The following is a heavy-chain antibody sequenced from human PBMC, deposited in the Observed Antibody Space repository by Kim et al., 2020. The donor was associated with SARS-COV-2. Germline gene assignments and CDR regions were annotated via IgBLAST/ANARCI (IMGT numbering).Heavy chain of an antibody. CDR1: GFTFSDYY. V-gene: IGHV3-11*05. CDR3: ARGLGTYYYDSSGYFY. CDR2: ISSSSSYT. D-gene: IGHD3-22*01. Sequence: GGSLRLSCAASGFTFSDYYMSWIRQAPGKGLEWVSYISSSSSYTNYADSVKGRFTISRDNAKNSLYLQMNSLRAEDTAVYYCARGLGTYYYDSSGYFYWGQGTLVTVSS. J-gene: IGHJ4*02.